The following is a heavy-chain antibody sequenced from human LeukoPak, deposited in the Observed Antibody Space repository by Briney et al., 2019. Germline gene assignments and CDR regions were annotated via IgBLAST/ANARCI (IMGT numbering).Heavy chain of an antibody. D-gene: IGHD6-19*01. V-gene: IGHV3-23*01. Sequence: GGSLRLSCAASGFTFSGYAMSWVRQAPGKGLEWVSAISGSGGSTNSAGSVKGRFTISRDNSKNTLYLQMNGLRAEDTAVYYCAKARPISVAYYYAMDVWGQGTTVTVSS. CDR3: AKARPISVAYYYAMDV. CDR1: GFTFSGYA. CDR2: ISGSGGST. J-gene: IGHJ6*02.